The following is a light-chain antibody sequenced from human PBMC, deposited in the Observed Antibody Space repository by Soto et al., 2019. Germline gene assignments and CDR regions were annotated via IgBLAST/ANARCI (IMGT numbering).Light chain of an antibody. J-gene: IGKJ2*01. Sequence: DIQMTQSPSSLSASVGDRVTITCRASQSISSYLNWYQQKPGKAPKLLIYAASSLQSGVPSRFSGSGSGTDFTLTISSLQPEDFATYYCQQSYSTPVFGQGTXLNI. CDR2: AAS. CDR3: QQSYSTPV. CDR1: QSISSY. V-gene: IGKV1-39*01.